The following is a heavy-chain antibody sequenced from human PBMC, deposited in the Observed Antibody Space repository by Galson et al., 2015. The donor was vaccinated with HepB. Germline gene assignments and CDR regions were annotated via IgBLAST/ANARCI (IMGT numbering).Heavy chain of an antibody. J-gene: IGHJ6*03. Sequence: SLRLSCAASGFPFSSYSMNWVRQAPGKGLEWVSYISSSSSTIYYADSVKGRFTISRDNAKNSLYLQMNSLRAEDTAVYYCMGSWVTSYYYYYYMDVWGKGTTVTVSS. CDR2: ISSSSSTI. CDR1: GFPFSSYS. CDR3: MGSWVTSYYYYYYMDV. V-gene: IGHV3-48*01. D-gene: IGHD3-3*01.